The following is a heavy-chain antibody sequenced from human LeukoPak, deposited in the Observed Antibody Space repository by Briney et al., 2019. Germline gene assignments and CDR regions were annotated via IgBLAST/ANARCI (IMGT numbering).Heavy chain of an antibody. CDR1: GFAFSSHS. V-gene: IGHV3-21*01. Sequence: PGGSLRLSCAASGFAFSSHSMNWVRQAPGKGLEWVSSISTSGSYVFDADSVKGRFTISRDNAKNTLYLQMNSLRAEDTGVYYCARSFDNWGQGTLVTVSS. CDR3: ARSFDN. CDR2: ISTSGSYV. J-gene: IGHJ4*02.